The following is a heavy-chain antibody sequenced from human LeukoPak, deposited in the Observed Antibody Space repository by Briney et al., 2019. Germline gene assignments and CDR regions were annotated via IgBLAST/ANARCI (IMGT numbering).Heavy chain of an antibody. D-gene: IGHD2-2*01. CDR3: ARGYEGDIVVVPAADY. CDR1: GYTFTGYY. CDR2: INPNSGGT. Sequence: ASVKVSCKASGYTFTGYYMHWVRQAPGQGLEWMGWINPNSGGTNYAQKFQGRVTMTRDTSISTAYMELSRLRSDDTAVYYCARGYEGDIVVVPAADYWGQGTLVTVSS. J-gene: IGHJ4*02. V-gene: IGHV1-2*02.